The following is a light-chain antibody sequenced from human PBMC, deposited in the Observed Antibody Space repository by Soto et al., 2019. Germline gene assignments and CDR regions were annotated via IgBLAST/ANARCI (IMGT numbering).Light chain of an antibody. CDR3: QQLNTYPIT. J-gene: IGKJ5*01. Sequence: QLYQSPSIVSASVGDRVSITCLASQGISGSLAWYQQKPGGAPKLLIYAASPLQIGVPSRSSGRGSGADFTLTISSLQPEDFATYYCQQLNTYPITFGQGTRLEVK. V-gene: IGKV1-9*01. CDR2: AAS. CDR1: QGISGS.